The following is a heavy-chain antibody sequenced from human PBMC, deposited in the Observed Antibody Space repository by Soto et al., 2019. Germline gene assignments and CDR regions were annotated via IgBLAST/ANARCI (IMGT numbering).Heavy chain of an antibody. V-gene: IGHV1-69*12. CDR1: GGTFSSYA. D-gene: IGHD3-10*01. Sequence: QVQLVQSGAEVKKPGSSVKVSCKASGGTFSSYAISWVRQAPGQGLEWMGGIIPIFGTANYAQKFQGRVTITADESTSTAYMELSSLRSEDKAVYYCAIDMYYGSGSPAWFDPWGQGTLVTVSS. J-gene: IGHJ5*02. CDR2: IIPIFGTA. CDR3: AIDMYYGSGSPAWFDP.